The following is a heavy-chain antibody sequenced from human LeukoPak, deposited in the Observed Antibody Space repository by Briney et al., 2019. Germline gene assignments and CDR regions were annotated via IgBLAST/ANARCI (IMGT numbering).Heavy chain of an antibody. J-gene: IGHJ2*01. Sequence: SQTLSLTXTVSGGSISSGSYYWSWIRQPAGKGLEWIGRIYTSGSTNYNPSLKSRVTISIDTSKNQFSLKLSSVTAADTAVYYCPRRSSTGEWYFDLWGRGTLVTVSS. V-gene: IGHV4-61*02. CDR2: IYTSGST. CDR1: GGSISSGSYY. D-gene: IGHD1-14*01. CDR3: PRRSSTGEWYFDL.